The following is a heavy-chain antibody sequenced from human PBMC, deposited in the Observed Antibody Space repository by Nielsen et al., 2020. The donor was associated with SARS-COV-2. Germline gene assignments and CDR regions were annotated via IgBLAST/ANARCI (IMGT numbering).Heavy chain of an antibody. J-gene: IGHJ5*02. CDR3: AREGPYYDFWSGYYFYNWFDP. Sequence: WIRQPPGKGLEWVSSISRDSGETYYAGSVKGRFTTSRDNAKDSLYLQMNSLRDEDTAVYYCAREGPYYDFWSGYYFYNWFDPWGQGTLVTVSS. V-gene: IGHV3-21*01. CDR2: ISRDSGET. D-gene: IGHD3-3*01.